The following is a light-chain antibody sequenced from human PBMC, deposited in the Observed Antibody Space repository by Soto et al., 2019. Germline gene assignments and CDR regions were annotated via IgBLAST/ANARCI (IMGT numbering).Light chain of an antibody. CDR2: EVS. Sequence: QSALTQPASVSGSPGQSITISCTGTSSDVGGYNYVSWYQHHPGKAPKLMIYEVSNRPSGVSNRFSGSKSDNTASLTISGLQAEDEADYYCSSYTSSSTLVFGGGTNVTVL. CDR1: SSDVGGYNY. V-gene: IGLV2-14*01. J-gene: IGLJ2*01. CDR3: SSYTSSSTLV.